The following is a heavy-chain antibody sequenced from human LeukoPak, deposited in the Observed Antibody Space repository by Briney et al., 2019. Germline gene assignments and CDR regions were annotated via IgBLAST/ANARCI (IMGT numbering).Heavy chain of an antibody. V-gene: IGHV3-43*01. CDR2: ISWDGGST. CDR3: ARMGHDILVPSGMDV. CDR1: GFTFDDYT. J-gene: IGHJ6*02. Sequence: GGSLRLSCAASGFTFDDYTMHWVRQAPGKGLEWVSLISWDGGSTYYADSVKGRFTISRDNSKNSLYLQMNSLRAEDTAVYYCARMGHDILVPSGMDVWGQGTTVTVSS. D-gene: IGHD1-1*01.